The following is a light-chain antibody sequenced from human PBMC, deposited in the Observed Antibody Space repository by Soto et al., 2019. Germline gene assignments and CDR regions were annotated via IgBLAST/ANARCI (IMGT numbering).Light chain of an antibody. J-gene: IGKJ1*01. V-gene: IGKV3-20*01. CDR3: QQYDSSPWT. CDR2: GAS. Sequence: EIVLTQSPGTLSLSPGERATLSCRASQSVSSSFLAWYQQKPGQAPRLLIYGASSRATGIPDRFSGSGSGTDFTLNISILEPEDFAVYYCQQYDSSPWTFGQGTKVEIK. CDR1: QSVSSSF.